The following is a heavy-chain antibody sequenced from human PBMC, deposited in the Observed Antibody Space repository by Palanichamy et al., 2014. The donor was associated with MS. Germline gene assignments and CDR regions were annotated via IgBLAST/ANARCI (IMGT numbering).Heavy chain of an antibody. D-gene: IGHD2-8*02. J-gene: IGHJ4*02. CDR3: AREVPTTSYWCEHDH. Sequence: QLQLQQSGPGLVKPSETLSLTCAISGDSVSTNSWSWIRQSPSRGLEWLGRTYYRSQWHEDHAQFLTSRISIAPDTSKNQVSLQLKSVTPEDTAIYYCAREVPTTSYWCEHDHWGQGTLVTVTS. V-gene: IGHV6-1*01. CDR2: TYYRSQWHE. CDR1: GDSVSTNS.